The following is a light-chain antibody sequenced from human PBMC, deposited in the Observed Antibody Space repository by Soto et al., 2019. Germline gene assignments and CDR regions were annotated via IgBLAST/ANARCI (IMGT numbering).Light chain of an antibody. CDR3: QQYNNWPLGT. Sequence: EIVMTQSPATLSVSPGERATLSCRASQSVSSNLAWYQQKPGLAPRLLIYGASTRATGIPARFSGSGSGTEFTLTISSLQSEDFAVYYCQQYNNWPLGTFGQGTKVEIK. V-gene: IGKV3-15*01. CDR1: QSVSSN. CDR2: GAS. J-gene: IGKJ1*01.